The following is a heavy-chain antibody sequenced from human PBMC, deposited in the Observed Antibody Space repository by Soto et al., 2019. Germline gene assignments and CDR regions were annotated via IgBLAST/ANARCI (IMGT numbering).Heavy chain of an antibody. CDR3: ARGWLPSPNLRFDP. V-gene: IGHV4-61*01. J-gene: IGHJ5*02. CDR2: LYYSGSN. Sequence: SETLSLTCTVSGGSVSSRNYYWSWIRQPPGKGLEWIGYLYYSGSNNYNPSLKSRVTTSADASKNQFSLKLSSVTAADTAVYYCARGWLPSPNLRFDPWGQGILVTVSS. CDR1: GGSVSSRNYY. D-gene: IGHD3-22*01.